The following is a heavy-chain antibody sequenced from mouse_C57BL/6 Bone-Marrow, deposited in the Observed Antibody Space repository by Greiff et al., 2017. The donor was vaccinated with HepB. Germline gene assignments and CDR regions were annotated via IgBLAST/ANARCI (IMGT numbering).Heavy chain of an antibody. CDR1: GIDFSRYW. Sequence: DVKLQESGGGLVQPGGSLKLSCAASGIDFSRYWMSWVRRAPGKGLEWIGEINPDSSTINYAPSLKDKFIISRDNAKNTLYLQMSKVRSEDTALYYCARPLYDYDSFWFAYWGQGTLVTVSA. CDR2: INPDSSTI. D-gene: IGHD2-4*01. CDR3: ARPLYDYDSFWFAY. J-gene: IGHJ3*01. V-gene: IGHV4-1*01.